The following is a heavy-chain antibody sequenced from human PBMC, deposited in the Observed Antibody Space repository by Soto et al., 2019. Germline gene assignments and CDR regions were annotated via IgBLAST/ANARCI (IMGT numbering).Heavy chain of an antibody. D-gene: IGHD6-6*01. J-gene: IGHJ6*02. Sequence: GESLKISCNCSGYSFTSYWISWVRQMPGKGLEWMGRIDPSDSYTNYSPSFQGLVTISADKTISTAYLQWSSLKASDTAMYYCASPLYSSSYNSGMDVWGQGTTVTVSS. CDR1: GYSFTSYW. CDR2: IDPSDSYT. CDR3: ASPLYSSSYNSGMDV. V-gene: IGHV5-10-1*01.